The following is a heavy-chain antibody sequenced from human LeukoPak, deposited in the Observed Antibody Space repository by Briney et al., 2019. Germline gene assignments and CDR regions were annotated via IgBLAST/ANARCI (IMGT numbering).Heavy chain of an antibody. J-gene: IGHJ4*02. CDR1: GGSISSSSYY. Sequence: NPSETLSLTCTVSGGSISSSSYYWGWIRQPPGKGLEWIGYIHYSGNTNYNPSLKTRVTMSVDTSKNQFSLNVNSVTAADTAVYYCARHMDYYGSGSYYQFDYWGQGTLVTVSS. CDR3: ARHMDYYGSGSYYQFDY. V-gene: IGHV4-61*05. CDR2: IHYSGNT. D-gene: IGHD3-10*01.